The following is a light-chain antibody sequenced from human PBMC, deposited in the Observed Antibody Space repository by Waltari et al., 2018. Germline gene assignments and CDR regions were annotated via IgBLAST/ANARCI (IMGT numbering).Light chain of an antibody. J-gene: IGLJ3*02. Sequence: SALTQPASVSGSPGRSCTISGTGTSMGVGGYNSVSRYQQHPGKAPKLMIFDVSDRPSGVFKRFSGSKSGNTDSLTISGLQVEDEADYYCRSYASSTTPLFGGGTKLTVL. CDR2: DVS. V-gene: IGLV2-14*03. CDR3: RSYASSTTPL. CDR1: SMGVGGYNS.